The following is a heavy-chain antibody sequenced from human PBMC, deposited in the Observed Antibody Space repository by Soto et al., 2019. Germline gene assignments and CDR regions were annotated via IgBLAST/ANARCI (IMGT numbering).Heavy chain of an antibody. CDR3: ARDRADHGDYPLYFQH. CDR2: ISSSSSYI. J-gene: IGHJ1*01. D-gene: IGHD4-17*01. Sequence: GGSLRLSCAASGFTFSSYSMNWVRQAPGKGLEWVSSISSSSSYIYYADSVKGRFTISRDNAKNSLYLQMNSLRAEDTAVYYCARDRADHGDYPLYFQHWGQGTLVTVSS. CDR1: GFTFSSYS. V-gene: IGHV3-21*01.